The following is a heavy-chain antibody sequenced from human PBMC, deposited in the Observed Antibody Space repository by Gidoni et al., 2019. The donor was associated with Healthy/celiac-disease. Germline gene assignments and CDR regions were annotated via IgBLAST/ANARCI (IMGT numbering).Heavy chain of an antibody. CDR2: ISGSGGST. D-gene: IGHD2-15*01. J-gene: IGHJ4*02. CDR1: GFTSSGYA. Sequence: EVQPLESGGGLVQPGGSLRLSGAASGFTSSGYAMSWVRQAPGKGLEWVSAISGSGGSTYYADSVKGRFTISRDNSKNTLYLQMNSLRAEDTAVYYCAKRLGPVVVVAASFDYWGQGTLVTVSS. CDR3: AKRLGPVVVVAASFDY. V-gene: IGHV3-23*01.